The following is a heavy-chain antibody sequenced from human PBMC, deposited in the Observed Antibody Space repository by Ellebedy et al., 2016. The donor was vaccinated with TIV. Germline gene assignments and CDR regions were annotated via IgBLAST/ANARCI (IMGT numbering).Heavy chain of an antibody. Sequence: GESLKISXAASGFTFSSYAMSWVRQAPGKGLEWVSAISGSGGSTYYADSVKGRFTISRDNSKNTVFLQMNSLRAEDTAVYFCARGDYGDNDIDYFDYWGQGTLVTVSS. J-gene: IGHJ4*02. CDR3: ARGDYGDNDIDYFDY. D-gene: IGHD4-17*01. CDR1: GFTFSSYA. V-gene: IGHV3-23*01. CDR2: ISGSGGST.